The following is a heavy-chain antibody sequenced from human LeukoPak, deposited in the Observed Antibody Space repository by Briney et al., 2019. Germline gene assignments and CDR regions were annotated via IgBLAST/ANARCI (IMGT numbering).Heavy chain of an antibody. V-gene: IGHV6-1*01. D-gene: IGHD1-26*01. CDR3: ARELGSGSYGAHNWFDP. CDR1: GDSVSSNSAA. CDR2: TYYRSKWYN. Sequence: SQTLSLTCAISGDSVSSNSAAWNWIRQSPSRGLEWLGRTYYRSKWYNDYAVSVKSRITINPDTSKNQFSLQLNSVTPEDTAVYYCARELGSGSYGAHNWFDPWGQGTLVTVSS. J-gene: IGHJ5*02.